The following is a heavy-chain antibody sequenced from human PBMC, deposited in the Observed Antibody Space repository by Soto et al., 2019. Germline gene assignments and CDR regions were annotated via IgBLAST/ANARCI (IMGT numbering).Heavy chain of an antibody. J-gene: IGHJ5*02. D-gene: IGHD2-21*01. CDR3: ASSKYDVVAGSVWFDP. Sequence: PSETLSLTSAVSGGSITSGGYSCGWILQPPRQRRERSVYMYHSGKRYYNPSLKGRVTISLDDSRKQFSLRVNSVAAADTAVYFWASSKYDVVAGSVWFDPWGQGTLVTVSS. CDR1: GGSITSGGYS. V-gene: IGHV4-30-2*01. CDR2: MYHSGKR.